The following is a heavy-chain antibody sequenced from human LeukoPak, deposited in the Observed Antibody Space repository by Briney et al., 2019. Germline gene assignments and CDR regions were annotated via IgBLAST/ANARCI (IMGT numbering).Heavy chain of an antibody. CDR2: IYPGDSDT. V-gene: IGHV5-51*01. CDR3: ARFARYYYDSSGYYSDAFDI. Sequence: ASVKVSCKASGYTFTGYWIGWVRQMPGKGLEWMGIIYPGDSDTRYSPSFQGQVAISADKSISTAYLQWSSLKASDTAMYYCARFARYYYDSSGYYSDAFDIWGQGTMVTVSS. J-gene: IGHJ3*02. D-gene: IGHD3-22*01. CDR1: GYTFTGYW.